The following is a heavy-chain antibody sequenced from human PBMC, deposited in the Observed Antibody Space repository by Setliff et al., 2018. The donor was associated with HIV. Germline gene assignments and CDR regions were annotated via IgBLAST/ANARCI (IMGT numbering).Heavy chain of an antibody. V-gene: IGHV5-51*01. CDR2: IYPGDSDT. J-gene: IGHJ5*01. CDR1: GYRFTSQW. Sequence: GESLKISCKGSGYRFTSQWISWVRQMPGKGLEWMGIIYPGDSDTRYSPSFQGQVTISIDKSISSASLHWSSLRTSDTAIYYCARHFGYNPGWFDSWGQGTLVTVSS. D-gene: IGHD3-10*01. CDR3: ARHFGYNPGWFDS.